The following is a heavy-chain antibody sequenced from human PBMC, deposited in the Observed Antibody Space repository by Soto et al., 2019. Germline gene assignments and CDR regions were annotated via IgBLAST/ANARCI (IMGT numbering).Heavy chain of an antibody. V-gene: IGHV1-69*02. J-gene: IGHJ1*01. CDR3: ATNFGSGRTPLGH. Sequence: QVQLVQSGAEVKKPGSSVRLSCTASGDTFSFYTISWVRQAPGQGPEWMGRIIPMVGMADYPQKFQGRVTINADKSTRTAYMGLSSLRSDDTAVYFCATNFGSGRTPLGHRGQGTLVPLSS. CDR2: IIPMVGMA. CDR1: GDTFSFYT. D-gene: IGHD3-10*01.